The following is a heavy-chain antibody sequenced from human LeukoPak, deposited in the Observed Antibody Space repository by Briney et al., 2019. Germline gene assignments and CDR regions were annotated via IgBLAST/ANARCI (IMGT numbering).Heavy chain of an antibody. CDR1: GGSISSSSYY. D-gene: IGHD2-15*01. Sequence: PSETLSLTCTVSGGSISSSSYYWGWIRQPPGKGLEWIGSIYYSGSTYYNPSLKSRVTISVDTSKNQFSLKLSSVTAADTAVYYCARDPLLGCSGGSCYISWGQGTLVTVSS. V-gene: IGHV4-39*07. CDR2: IYYSGST. CDR3: ARDPLLGCSGGSCYIS. J-gene: IGHJ5*02.